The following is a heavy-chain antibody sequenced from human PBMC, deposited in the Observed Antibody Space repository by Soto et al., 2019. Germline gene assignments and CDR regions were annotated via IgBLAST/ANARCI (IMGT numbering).Heavy chain of an antibody. CDR2: IFYSGST. J-gene: IGHJ4*02. CDR3: ARDGYYYDSSGYQRVYYFDY. Sequence: SETLSLTCTVSGGSISSYYWSWIRQPPGKGLEWIGYIFYSGSTNYNPSLKSRVTISVDTSKNQFSLRLSSVTAADTAVYYCARDGYYYDSSGYQRVYYFDYWGQGTLVTVSS. CDR1: GGSISSYY. V-gene: IGHV4-59*01. D-gene: IGHD3-22*01.